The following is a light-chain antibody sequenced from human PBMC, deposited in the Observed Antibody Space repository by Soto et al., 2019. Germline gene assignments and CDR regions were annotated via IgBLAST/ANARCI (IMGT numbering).Light chain of an antibody. V-gene: IGLV1-44*01. CDR3: AAWDDSLNAL. CDR1: RSNIGSNL. J-gene: IGLJ1*01. CDR2: SND. Sequence: QSVVTQPPSVSGTPGQRVTIFCSGRRSNIGSNLVYWYQQLPGTAPKLLIFSNDQRPSGVPDRFSGSRSGTSASLAISGLQSEDEADYYCAAWDDSLNALFGTGTKLTVL.